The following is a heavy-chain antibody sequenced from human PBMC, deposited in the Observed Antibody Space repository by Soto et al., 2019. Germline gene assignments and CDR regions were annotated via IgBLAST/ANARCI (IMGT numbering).Heavy chain of an antibody. J-gene: IGHJ4*02. CDR2: ISNSGGGT. CDR1: GFTFSNYV. CDR3: AKEDVGGYYYSGL. Sequence: GGSLRLSCAASGFTFSNYVMSWVRQAPGKGLEWVSSISNSGGGTYYADSVRGRFNISRDNSKNTLYLQMNSLRAEDTAVYYCAKEDVGGYYYSGLWGRGTLVTVSS. V-gene: IGHV3-23*01. D-gene: IGHD1-26*01.